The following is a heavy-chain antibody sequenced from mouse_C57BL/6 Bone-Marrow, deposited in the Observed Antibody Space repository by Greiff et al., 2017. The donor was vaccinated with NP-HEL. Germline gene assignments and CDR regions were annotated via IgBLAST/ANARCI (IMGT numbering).Heavy chain of an antibody. J-gene: IGHJ2*01. CDR2: IYPSDSET. V-gene: IGHV1-61*01. CDR3: ARGEYYYGSRYYFDY. D-gene: IGHD1-1*01. Sequence: QVQLQQSGAELVRPGSSVKLSCKASGYTFTSYWMDWVKQRPGQGLEWIGNIYPSDSETHYNQKFKDKATLTVDKSSSTAYMQLSSLTSEDSAVYYCARGEYYYGSRYYFDYWGQGTTLTVSS. CDR1: GYTFTSYW.